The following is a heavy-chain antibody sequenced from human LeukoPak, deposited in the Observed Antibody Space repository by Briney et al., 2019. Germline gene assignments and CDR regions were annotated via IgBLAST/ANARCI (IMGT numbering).Heavy chain of an antibody. Sequence: PGGSLRLSCAASGFTFSSYAMHWVRQAPGKGLEWVAVISYDGSNKYYADSVKGRFTISRDNSKNTLYLQMNSLRAEDTAVYYCARDRSLARTVTILDYWGQGTLVTVSP. CDR3: ARDRSLARTVTILDY. CDR1: GFTFSSYA. CDR2: ISYDGSNK. V-gene: IGHV3-30-3*01. D-gene: IGHD4-17*01. J-gene: IGHJ4*02.